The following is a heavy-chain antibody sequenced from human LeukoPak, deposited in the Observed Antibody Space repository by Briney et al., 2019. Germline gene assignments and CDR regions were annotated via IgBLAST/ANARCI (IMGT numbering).Heavy chain of an antibody. CDR1: GGSISSYY. J-gene: IGHJ4*02. Sequence: SETLSLTCTVSGGSISSYYWSWIRQPPGKGLEWIGYIYYSGSTNYNPSLKSRVTISVDTSKNQFSLKLSSVTAADTAVYYCAIRGSYGYSPFRDYWGQGTLVTVSS. CDR2: IYYSGST. CDR3: AIRGSYGYSPFRDY. V-gene: IGHV4-59*01. D-gene: IGHD5-18*01.